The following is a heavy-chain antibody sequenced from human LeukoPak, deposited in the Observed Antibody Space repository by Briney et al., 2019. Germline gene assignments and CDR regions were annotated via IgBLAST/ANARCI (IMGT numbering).Heavy chain of an antibody. D-gene: IGHD1-1*01. V-gene: IGHV4-39*07. J-gene: IGHJ3*02. CDR3: ARDSGSISLNAFDI. CDR2: NYYSGST. Sequence: SETLSLICTFCIRSISSSSDYGGWVPQPPGKGLEWIGSNYYSGSTYYKPSRQSRVTISVDTPNNLFSLKLSAVSAPDRAFYYCARDSGSISLNAFDIWGQGKMVTVSS. CDR1: IRSISSSSDY.